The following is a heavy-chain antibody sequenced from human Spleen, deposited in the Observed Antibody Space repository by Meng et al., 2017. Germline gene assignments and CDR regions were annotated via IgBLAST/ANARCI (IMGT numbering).Heavy chain of an antibody. CDR1: G. Sequence: QVQLVESGGGVVQPGRSLRLSCAASGGLEWVAVISYDGSYKNYADSVKGRFTISRDDSENTLYLHMNSLKIEDTAVYYCAADVPSPLSQIDYWGQGILVTVSS. D-gene: IGHD2-2*01. V-gene: IGHV3-30-3*02. J-gene: IGHJ4*02. CDR2: ISYDGSYK. CDR3: AADVPSPLSQIDY.